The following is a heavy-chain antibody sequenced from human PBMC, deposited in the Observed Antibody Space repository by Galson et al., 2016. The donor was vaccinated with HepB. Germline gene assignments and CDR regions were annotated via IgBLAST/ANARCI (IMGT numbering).Heavy chain of an antibody. V-gene: IGHV4-4*02. J-gene: IGHJ4*02. D-gene: IGHD4-23*01. CDR3: AMDYGGNSAFDC. CDR2: IYHSGTT. CDR1: GGSISSRNW. Sequence: ETLSLTCAVSGGSISSRNWWNWVRQAPGKGLEWIGEIYHSGTTNYNPSLKSPATISVDKSKNQFSLKLSSVTAADTAVYYCAMDYGGNSAFDCWGQGTLVTVSS.